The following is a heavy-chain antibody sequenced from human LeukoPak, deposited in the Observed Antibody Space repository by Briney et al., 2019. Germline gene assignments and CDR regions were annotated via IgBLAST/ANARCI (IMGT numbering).Heavy chain of an antibody. CDR3: ARDRYGSSGIFDY. CDR2: MNPNSGNT. D-gene: IGHD1-26*01. V-gene: IGHV1-8*01. J-gene: IGHJ4*02. CDR1: GYTFTSYD. Sequence: ASVKVSCKASGYTFTSYDINWVRQATGQGLEWMGWMNPNSGNTGYAQKFQGRVTMTRDMSTSTVYMELSSLRSEDTAVYYCARDRYGSSGIFDYWGQGTLVTVSS.